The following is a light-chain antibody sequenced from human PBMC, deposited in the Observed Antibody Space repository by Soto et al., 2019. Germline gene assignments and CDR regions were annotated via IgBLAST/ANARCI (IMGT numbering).Light chain of an antibody. Sequence: IVMTQSPLSLPFTPGEPSSIWFMSIHSLLHSNGYNYLDWYLQKPGQSPQLLIYLGSNRASGVPDRFSGSGSGTDFTLKISRVEAEDVGVYYCMQALQTPITFGQGTRLEI. V-gene: IGKV2-28*01. CDR1: HSLLHSNGYNY. CDR3: MQALQTPIT. CDR2: LGS. J-gene: IGKJ5*01.